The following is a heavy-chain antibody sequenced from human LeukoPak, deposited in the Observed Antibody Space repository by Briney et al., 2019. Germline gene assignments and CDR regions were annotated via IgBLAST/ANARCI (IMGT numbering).Heavy chain of an antibody. D-gene: IGHD2-2*01. CDR1: GGTFSSYA. Sequence: GSSVKVSCKASGGTFSSYAISWVRQAPGQGLEWMGWISAYNGNTNYAQKLQGRVTMTTDTSTSTAYMELRSLRSDDTAVYYCARDQDPYCSSTSCSFGSLDYWGQGTLVTVSS. CDR2: ISAYNGNT. J-gene: IGHJ4*02. CDR3: ARDQDPYCSSTSCSFGSLDY. V-gene: IGHV1-18*01.